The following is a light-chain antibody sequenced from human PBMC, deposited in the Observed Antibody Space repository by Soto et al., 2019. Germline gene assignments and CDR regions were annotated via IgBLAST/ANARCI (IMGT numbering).Light chain of an antibody. Sequence: GDSVTINCRASQSISGWLAWYQQKAGEAPKLLIYDASALKRGVPPRFSGSGSGTQFILTISRLEPEDFAMYYCHQYGSSPPVTFGQGTRLEI. CDR2: DAS. CDR1: QSISGW. J-gene: IGKJ5*01. V-gene: IGKV1-5*01. CDR3: HQYGSSPPVT.